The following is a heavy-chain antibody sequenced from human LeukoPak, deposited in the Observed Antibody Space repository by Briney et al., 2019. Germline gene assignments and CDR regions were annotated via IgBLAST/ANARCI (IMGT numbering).Heavy chain of an antibody. V-gene: IGHV3-13*04. Sequence: WGSLRLSCAASGFALSSYDIHWVRQTTGKGLEWVSAIDTTGGTYYPGSVEGRFIISRDNVQNSFHLQMNSLRDADTAVYYCVREGFCGVDCPAYFDLWGRGTLVTVSS. D-gene: IGHD2-21*02. J-gene: IGHJ2*01. CDR1: GFALSSYD. CDR3: VREGFCGVDCPAYFDL. CDR2: IDTTGGT.